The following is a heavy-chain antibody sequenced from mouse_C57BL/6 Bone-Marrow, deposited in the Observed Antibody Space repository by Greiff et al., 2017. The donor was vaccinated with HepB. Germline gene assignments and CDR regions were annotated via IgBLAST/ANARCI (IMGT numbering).Heavy chain of an antibody. Sequence: EVKLQESGPGLVKPSQSLSLTCSVTGYSITSGYYWNWIRQFPGNKLEWMGYISYDGSNNYNPSLKNRISITRDTSKNQFFLKLNSVTTEDTATYYCARSSYSNLFAYWGQGTLVTVSA. CDR3: ARSSYSNLFAY. CDR2: ISYDGSN. J-gene: IGHJ3*01. V-gene: IGHV3-6*01. D-gene: IGHD2-5*01. CDR1: GYSITSGYY.